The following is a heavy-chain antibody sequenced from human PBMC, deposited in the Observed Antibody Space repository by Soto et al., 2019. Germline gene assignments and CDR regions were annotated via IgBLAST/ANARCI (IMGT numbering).Heavy chain of an antibody. CDR3: ASSNIAAAGFYYYGMDV. CDR2: IYHSGST. Sequence: SETLSLTCAVSGGSISSGGYSWSWIRQPPGKGLEWIGYIYHSGSTYYNPSLKSRVSISVDRSKNQFSLKLSSVTAADTAVYYCASSNIAAAGFYYYGMDVWGRGTTVTVSS. J-gene: IGHJ6*02. CDR1: GGSISSGGYS. V-gene: IGHV4-30-2*02. D-gene: IGHD6-13*01.